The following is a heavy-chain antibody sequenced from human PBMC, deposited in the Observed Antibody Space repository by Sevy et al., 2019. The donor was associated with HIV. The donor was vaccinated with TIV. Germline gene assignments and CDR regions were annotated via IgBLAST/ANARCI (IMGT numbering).Heavy chain of an antibody. CDR2: ISSSGSTI. V-gene: IGHV3-48*03. CDR3: ARGAWGGIDY. J-gene: IGHJ4*02. Sequence: GGSLRLSCAASGFTFSTYEMNWVCQAPRKGLEWVSYISSSGSTIYYADSVKGRFTISRDSAKNSLYLQMNSLRAEDTAVYYCARGAWGGIDYWGQGTLVTVSS. D-gene: IGHD3-16*01. CDR1: GFTFSTYE.